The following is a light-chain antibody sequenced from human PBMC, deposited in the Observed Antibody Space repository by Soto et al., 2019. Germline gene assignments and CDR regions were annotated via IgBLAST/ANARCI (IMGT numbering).Light chain of an antibody. V-gene: IGKV3-20*01. CDR3: QQYGSSPPSIT. J-gene: IGKJ5*01. Sequence: EIVLTQSPGTLSLSPGERATLSCRASQSVSSSYLAWHQQKPGQAPRLLIYGASSRATGSPDRFSGSGSGTDFTLTISRLEPEDFAVYYCQQYGSSPPSITFGQGTRLEIK. CDR2: GAS. CDR1: QSVSSSY.